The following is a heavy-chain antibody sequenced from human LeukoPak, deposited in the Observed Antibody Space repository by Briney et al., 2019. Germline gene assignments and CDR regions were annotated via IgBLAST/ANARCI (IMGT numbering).Heavy chain of an antibody. Sequence: SVKVSCKASGGTFSSYAISWVRQAPGQGLEWMGGIIPIFGTANYAQKFQGRVTITADESTSTAYMELSSLRSEDTAVYYCARDHRRGDEYYYYYYMDVWGKGTTVTVSS. D-gene: IGHD2-21*02. CDR2: IIPIFGTA. J-gene: IGHJ6*03. CDR1: GGTFSSYA. CDR3: ARDHRRGDEYYYYYYMDV. V-gene: IGHV1-69*13.